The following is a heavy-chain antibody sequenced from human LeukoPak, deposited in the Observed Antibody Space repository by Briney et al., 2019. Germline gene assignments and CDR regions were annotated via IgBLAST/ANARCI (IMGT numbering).Heavy chain of an antibody. D-gene: IGHD6-6*01. CDR2: IIPIFGTA. CDR1: GGTFSSYA. V-gene: IGHV1-69*13. J-gene: IGHJ5*02. Sequence: SVKVSCKASGGTFSSYAISWVRQAPGQGLEWMGGIIPIFGTANYAQKFQGRVTVTADESTSTAYMELSSLRSEDTAVYYCARAYSSSSGFGWFDPWGQGTLVTVSS. CDR3: ARAYSSSSGFGWFDP.